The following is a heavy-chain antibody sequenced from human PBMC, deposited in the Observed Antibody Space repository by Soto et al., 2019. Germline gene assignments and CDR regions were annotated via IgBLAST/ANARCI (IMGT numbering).Heavy chain of an antibody. CDR3: ARGERLLWLGELLYNWFDP. D-gene: IGHD3-10*01. CDR1: GYTFTTYD. J-gene: IGHJ5*02. CDR2: MNPNSGNT. V-gene: IGHV1-8*01. Sequence: ASVKVSCKASGYTFTTYDINWVRQATGQGLEWMGWMNPNSGNTGHAQKFQGRVPMTRNTSMSTAYMELSSLRSEDTAVYYCARGERLLWLGELLYNWFDPWGQGTLVTVSS.